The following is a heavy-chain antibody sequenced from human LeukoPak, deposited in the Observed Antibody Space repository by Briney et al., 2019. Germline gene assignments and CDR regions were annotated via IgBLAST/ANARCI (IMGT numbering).Heavy chain of an antibody. Sequence: GASVKVSCKASGYTFTGYYMHWVRQAPGQGLEWMGGIIPIFGTANYAQKFQGRVTITADESTSTAYMELSSLRSEDTAVYYCASDSGSIDYWGQGTLVTVSS. D-gene: IGHD3-22*01. CDR1: GYTFTGYY. J-gene: IGHJ4*02. CDR3: ASDSGSIDY. V-gene: IGHV1-69*13. CDR2: IIPIFGTA.